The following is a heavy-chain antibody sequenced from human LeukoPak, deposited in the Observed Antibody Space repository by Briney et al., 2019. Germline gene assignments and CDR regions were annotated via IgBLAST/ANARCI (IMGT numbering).Heavy chain of an antibody. D-gene: IGHD6-19*01. CDR3: ARDIGPSAVAGTGYFDY. Sequence: SETLSLTCTVSGGSISSSSYYWGWIRQPPGKGLEWIGSIYYSGSTYYNPSPKSRVTISVDTSKNQFSLKLSSVTAADTAVYYCARDIGPSAVAGTGYFDYWGQGTLVTVSS. V-gene: IGHV4-39*02. J-gene: IGHJ4*02. CDR1: GGSISSSSYY. CDR2: IYYSGST.